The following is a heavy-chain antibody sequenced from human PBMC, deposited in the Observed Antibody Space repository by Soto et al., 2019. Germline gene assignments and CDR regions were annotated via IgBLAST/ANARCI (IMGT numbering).Heavy chain of an antibody. V-gene: IGHV4-4*02. CDR2: ISHSGTS. D-gene: IGHD3-9*01. Sequence: QVQLQESGPGLVKPSGTLSLTCAVSGGSISSSHWWTWVRQSPGKGLEYIGEISHSGTSNSNPSLKSRVTLSVDTSKNHFSLTLTSVTAADTAVYYCARVVLTITRGAFDACGQGTLVIVSS. CDR1: GGSISSSHW. CDR3: ARVVLTITRGAFDA. J-gene: IGHJ3*01.